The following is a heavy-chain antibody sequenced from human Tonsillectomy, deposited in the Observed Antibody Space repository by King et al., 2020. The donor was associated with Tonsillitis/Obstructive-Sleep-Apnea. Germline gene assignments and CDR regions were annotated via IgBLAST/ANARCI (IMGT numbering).Heavy chain of an antibody. Sequence: QLQESGPGLVKPSETLSLTCTVSGGSISSYYWSWIRQPPGKGLEWIGYIYYSGDTNYNPSLKSRVTISLDTSKNQFSLKLSSVTAADTAVYYCARVRGVVGATFYYFDSWGQGTLVTVSS. CDR3: ARVRGVVGATFYYFDS. CDR2: IYYSGDT. D-gene: IGHD1-26*01. J-gene: IGHJ4*02. V-gene: IGHV4-59*01. CDR1: GGSISSYY.